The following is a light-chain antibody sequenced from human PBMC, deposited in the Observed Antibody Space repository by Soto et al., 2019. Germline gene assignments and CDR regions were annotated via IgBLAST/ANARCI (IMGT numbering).Light chain of an antibody. CDR3: QQNSKWPRT. Sequence: IVITQSPATLSVSPGERATLSCRASRAGRTNVAWYQQKPGQATRLLISGASARAAGLPALFGGSGSGTEFTLTISSQQSEDFAVYCWQQNSKWPRTFGQGTKVDIK. J-gene: IGKJ1*01. V-gene: IGKV3-15*01. CDR1: RAGRTN. CDR2: GAS.